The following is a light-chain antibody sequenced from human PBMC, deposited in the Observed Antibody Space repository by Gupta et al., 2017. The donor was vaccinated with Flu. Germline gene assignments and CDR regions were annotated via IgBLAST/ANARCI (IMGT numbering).Light chain of an antibody. V-gene: IGKV3-15*01. CDR3: QQYNNWPRT. CDR1: QSVRSN. Sequence: EIVMTQSPATLSVSPGERATLSCRASQSVRSNLAWYQQKPGQAPRLLIYGASTRATGIPARFSGSGSGTEFTLTISSLQAEDVAVYYCQQYNNWPRTFGQGTKVEIK. CDR2: GAS. J-gene: IGKJ1*01.